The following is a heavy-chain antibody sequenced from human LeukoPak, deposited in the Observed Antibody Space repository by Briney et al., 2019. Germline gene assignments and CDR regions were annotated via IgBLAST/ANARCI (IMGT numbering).Heavy chain of an antibody. Sequence: GGSLRLSCAASGFTFSSYSMNWVRQAPGRGLEWVSYISSSSSTIYYADSVKGRFTISRDNAKNSLYLQMNSLRAEDTAVYYCAVSLMDYSNYYFDYWGQGTLVTVSS. V-gene: IGHV3-48*01. CDR3: AVSLMDYSNYYFDY. D-gene: IGHD4-11*01. J-gene: IGHJ4*02. CDR1: GFTFSSYS. CDR2: ISSSSSTI.